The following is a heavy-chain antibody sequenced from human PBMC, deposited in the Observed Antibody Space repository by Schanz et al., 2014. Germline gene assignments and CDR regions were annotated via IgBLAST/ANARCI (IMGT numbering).Heavy chain of an antibody. V-gene: IGHV1-18*01. J-gene: IGHJ6*02. Sequence: QAQLLQSGAEMKKPGASVKVSCKASGYTLTGFGVSWVRQAPGQGREWMGWISAYSGNSKYAQKLQGRVTMTTDTAPNTSYMERRSLTSDDTAVYYCARFNSGSHSPPYYYYGMDVGGQGTLVTVSS. CDR2: ISAYSGNS. CDR3: ARFNSGSHSPPYYYYGMDV. CDR1: GYTLTGFG. D-gene: IGHD1-26*01.